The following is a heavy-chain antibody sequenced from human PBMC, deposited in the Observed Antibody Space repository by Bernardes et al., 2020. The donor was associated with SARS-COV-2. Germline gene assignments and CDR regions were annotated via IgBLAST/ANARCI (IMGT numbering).Heavy chain of an antibody. Sequence: GGSLRLSCAASGFIFDDYALHWVRQVPGKGLEWVSGISWNSGIINYADSVKGRFTISRDNAKNSLHLQMNSLRAEDTALYFCAKDSYSLYLEHFQNWGRGTLVTVSS. J-gene: IGHJ1*01. CDR3: AKDSYSLYLEHFQN. D-gene: IGHD1-26*01. CDR1: GFIFDDYA. CDR2: ISWNSGII. V-gene: IGHV3-9*01.